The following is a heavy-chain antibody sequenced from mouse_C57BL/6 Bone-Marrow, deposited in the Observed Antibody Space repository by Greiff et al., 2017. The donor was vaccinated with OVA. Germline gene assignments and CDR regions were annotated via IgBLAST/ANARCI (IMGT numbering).Heavy chain of an antibody. D-gene: IGHD1-1*01. CDR3: ARITTVVAVDYAMDY. Sequence: DVKLVESGGGLVKPGGSLKLSCAASGFTFSSYAMSWVRQTPEKRLEWVATISDGGSYTYYPDNVKGRFTISRDNAKNNLYLQMSHLKSEDTAMYYCARITTVVAVDYAMDYWGQGTSVTVSS. J-gene: IGHJ4*01. V-gene: IGHV5-4*03. CDR2: ISDGGSYT. CDR1: GFTFSSYA.